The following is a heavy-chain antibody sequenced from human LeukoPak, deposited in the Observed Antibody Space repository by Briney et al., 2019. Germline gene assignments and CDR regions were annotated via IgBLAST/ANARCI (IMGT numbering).Heavy chain of an antibody. D-gene: IGHD4-17*01. CDR2: ISGSGGSR. V-gene: IGHV3-23*01. J-gene: IGHJ3*02. CDR3: AKVSTYGDDYHDAFDI. Sequence: GGSLRLSCAASGFSFRNYAMSWVRQPPGKGLAWVSAISGSGGSRYYAESVKGRFTTSRDNSKNTLYLQMNSLRAEDTAVYYCAKVSTYGDDYHDAFDIWGQGTMVTVSS. CDR1: GFSFRNYA.